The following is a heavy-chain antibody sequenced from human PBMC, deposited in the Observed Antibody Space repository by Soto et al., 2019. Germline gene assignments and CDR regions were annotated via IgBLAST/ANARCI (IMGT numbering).Heavy chain of an antibody. D-gene: IGHD6-13*01. V-gene: IGHV3-48*03. J-gene: IGHJ6*02. CDR2: ISSSGSTI. CDR3: ARDAGSYGMEV. Sequence: EVQLVESGGGLVQPGGSLRLSCAASGFTFSSYEMNWVRKAPGKGLEWVSYISSSGSTIYYADSVKGRFTISRDNAKNSLYPQMTSLSGVDTGVYYCARDAGSYGMEVWCQGSTLADSS. CDR1: GFTFSSYE.